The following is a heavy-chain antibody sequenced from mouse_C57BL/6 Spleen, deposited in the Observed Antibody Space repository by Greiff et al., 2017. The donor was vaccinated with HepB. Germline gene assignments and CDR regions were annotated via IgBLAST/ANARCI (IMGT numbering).Heavy chain of an antibody. D-gene: IGHD1-1*01. CDR2: IYPRSGNT. J-gene: IGHJ2*01. V-gene: IGHV1-81*01. Sequence: QVQLQQSGAELARPGASVKLSCKASGYTFTSYGISWVKQRTGQGLEWIGEIYPRSGNTYYNEKFKGKATLTADKSSSTAYMELRSLTSEDSAVYFCAGKSCGSSYSDYWGQGTTLTVSS. CDR3: AGKSCGSSYSDY. CDR1: GYTFTSYG.